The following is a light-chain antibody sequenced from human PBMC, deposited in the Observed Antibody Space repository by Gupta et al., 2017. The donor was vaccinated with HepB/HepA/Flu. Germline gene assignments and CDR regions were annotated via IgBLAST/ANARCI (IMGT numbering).Light chain of an antibody. V-gene: IGKV1-39*01. Sequence: DIQMTQSPSSLSASVGDRVTITCRASQDIRNYLNWYQQKPGEAPKLLIYAASNLQSGVPSRFSGSDYGTDFTLTINGRQPEDFVLYYCQETYRAPPITFGPGTKLEI. CDR3: QETYRAPPIT. CDR1: QDIRNY. J-gene: IGKJ2*01. CDR2: AAS.